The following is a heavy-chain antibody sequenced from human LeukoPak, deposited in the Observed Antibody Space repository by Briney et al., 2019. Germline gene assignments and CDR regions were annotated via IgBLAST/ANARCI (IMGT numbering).Heavy chain of an antibody. CDR1: GFTLTNYD. D-gene: IGHD3-10*01. V-gene: IGHV1-8*01. J-gene: IGHJ5*02. Sequence: ASVKVSCKASGFTLTNYDINWVRQAPGQGLEWMGWMNPINGNTGYARKFQGRVTMTRDTSISTAYMELRSLASEDTAIYYCVRDGEGVAISVNFWFDPWGQGTLVTVSS. CDR2: MNPINGNT. CDR3: VRDGEGVAISVNFWFDP.